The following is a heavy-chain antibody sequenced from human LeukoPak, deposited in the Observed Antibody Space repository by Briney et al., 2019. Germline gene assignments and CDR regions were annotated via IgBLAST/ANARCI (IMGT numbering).Heavy chain of an antibody. V-gene: IGHV1-58*02. CDR3: ARDWYYDTNYYYYGMDV. D-gene: IGHD3-22*01. CDR2: IVVGSGNT. Sequence: ASVKVSCKASGFTFTSSAMQWVRQARGQRLEWIGWIVVGSGNTNYAQKFQERVTITRDMSTSTAYMELSSLRSEDTAVYYRARDWYYDTNYYYYGMDVWGQGTTVTVSS. CDR1: GFTFTSSA. J-gene: IGHJ6*02.